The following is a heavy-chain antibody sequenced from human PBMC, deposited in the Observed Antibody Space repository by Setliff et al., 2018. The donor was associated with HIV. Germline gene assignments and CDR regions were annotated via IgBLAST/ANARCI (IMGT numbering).Heavy chain of an antibody. CDR2: IYYSGST. Sequence: PSETLSLTCTVSGGSISSGGYYWSWIRQHPGKGLEWIGYIYYSGSTYYNPSLKSRVTTSLDTSKNQFSLKLRSVTAADTAVYYCARGAYYGILTAYFSYFDLWGRGTLVTVSS. CDR3: ARGAYYGILTAYFSYFDL. CDR1: GGSISSGGYY. D-gene: IGHD3-9*01. J-gene: IGHJ2*01. V-gene: IGHV4-31*03.